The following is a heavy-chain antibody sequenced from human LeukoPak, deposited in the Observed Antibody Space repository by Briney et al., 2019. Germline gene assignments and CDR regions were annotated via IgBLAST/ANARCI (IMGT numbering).Heavy chain of an antibody. J-gene: IGHJ4*02. CDR2: MNPNSGNT. V-gene: IGHV1-8*02. CDR3: ARGMEIMITFGGVIDYDY. Sequence: ASVKVSCKASGYTFTSYDINWVRQATGQGLEWMGWMNPNSGNTGYAQKFQGRVTMTRDTSISTAYMELSRLRSDDTAVYYCARGMEIMITFGGVIDYDYWGQGTLVTVSS. D-gene: IGHD3-16*02. CDR1: GYTFTSYD.